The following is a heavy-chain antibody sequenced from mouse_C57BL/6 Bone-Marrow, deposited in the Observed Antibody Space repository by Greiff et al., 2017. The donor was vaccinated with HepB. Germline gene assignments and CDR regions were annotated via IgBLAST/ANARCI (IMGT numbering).Heavy chain of an antibody. D-gene: IGHD1-1*01. CDR2: IHPSDSDT. J-gene: IGHJ4*01. Sequence: VQLQQPGAELVKPGASVKVSCKASGYTFTSYWMHWVKQRPGQGLEWIGRIHPSDSDTNYNQKFKGKATLTVDKSSSTAYMQLSSLTSEDAAVYYCARGSSLYYAMDYWGQGTSVTVSS. CDR1: GYTFTSYW. CDR3: ARGSSLYYAMDY. V-gene: IGHV1-74*01.